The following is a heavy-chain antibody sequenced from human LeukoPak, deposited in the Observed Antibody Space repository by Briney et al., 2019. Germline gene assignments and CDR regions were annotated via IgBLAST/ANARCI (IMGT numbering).Heavy chain of an antibody. V-gene: IGHV4-4*07. CDR1: GGSISSYY. CDR2: IYTSGST. J-gene: IGHJ4*02. CDR3: ARGVYGSGSYRFDY. Sequence: PSETLSLTCTVSGGSISSYYWSRIRQPAGKGLEWIGRIYTSGSTNYNPSLKSRVTMSVDTSKNQFSLKLSSVTAADTAVYYCARGVYGSGSYRFDYWGQGTLVTVSS. D-gene: IGHD3-10*01.